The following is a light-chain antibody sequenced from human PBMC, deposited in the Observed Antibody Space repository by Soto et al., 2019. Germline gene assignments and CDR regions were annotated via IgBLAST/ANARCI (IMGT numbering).Light chain of an antibody. J-gene: IGKJ1*01. CDR2: GAS. Sequence: EIVLTQSPGTLSLSPGEGATLSCRASQSVSTNFFAWYQQKPGQAPRLLIYGASTRATGIPDSFSGSGSGTDFSLTISRLVPEVFVVYFCQQNGRTSWTSAQGSKV. CDR1: QSVSTNF. V-gene: IGKV3-20*01. CDR3: QQNGRTSWT.